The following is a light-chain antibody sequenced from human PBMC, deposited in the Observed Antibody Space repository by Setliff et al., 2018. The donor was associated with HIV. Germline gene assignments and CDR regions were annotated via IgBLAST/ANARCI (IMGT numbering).Light chain of an antibody. CDR1: NSGFGY. J-gene: IGLJ1*01. V-gene: IGLV2-11*01. Sequence: QSALAQPRSVSGSPGQSVTISCTGANSGFGYVSWYQQDTGKAPKLIIYDVTKRPSGVPDRFSGSKSGNTASLTISGLQAEEEGDYYCNSFAGSVFVFGTGTKVTV. CDR2: DVT. CDR3: NSFAGSVFV.